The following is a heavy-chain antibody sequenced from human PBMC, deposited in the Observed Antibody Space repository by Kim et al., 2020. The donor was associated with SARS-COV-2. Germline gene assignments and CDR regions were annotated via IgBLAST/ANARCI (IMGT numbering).Heavy chain of an antibody. Sequence: SETLSLTCAVYGGSFSGYYWSWIRQPPGKGLEWIGEINHSGSTNYNPSLKSRVTISVDTSKNQFSLKLSSVTAADTAVYYCARSYSSSWYRRYFQHWGQG. V-gene: IGHV4-34*01. CDR3: ARSYSSSWYRRYFQH. J-gene: IGHJ1*01. CDR1: GGSFSGYY. CDR2: INHSGST. D-gene: IGHD6-13*01.